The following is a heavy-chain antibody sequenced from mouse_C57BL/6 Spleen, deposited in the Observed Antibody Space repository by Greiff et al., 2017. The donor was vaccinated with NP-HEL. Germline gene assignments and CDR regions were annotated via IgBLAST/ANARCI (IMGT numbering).Heavy chain of an antibody. CDR3: ARNMGIYYDYSWFAY. CDR2: IWSGGST. D-gene: IGHD2-4*01. CDR1: GFSLTSYG. J-gene: IGHJ3*01. Sequence: VQGVESGPGLVQPSQSLSITCTVSGFSLTSYGVHWVRQSPGKGLEWLGVIWSGGSTDYNAAFISRLSISKDNSKSQVFFKMNSLQADDTAIYYCARNMGIYYDYSWFAYWGQGTLVTVSA. V-gene: IGHV2-2*01.